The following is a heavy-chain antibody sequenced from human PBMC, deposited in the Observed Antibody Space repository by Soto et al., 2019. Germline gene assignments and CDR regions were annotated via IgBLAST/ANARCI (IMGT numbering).Heavy chain of an antibody. CDR2: IKQDGSEK. V-gene: IGHV3-7*01. Sequence: EVQLVESGGGLVQPGGSLRLSCAASGFTFSSYWMSWVRQAPGKGLEWVANIKQDGSEKYYVDSVKGRFTISRDNAKNSLYPQMNSLRAEDTAVYYCARDQPDYDFWSGYYPHHFYFDLWGRGTLVTVSS. CDR3: ARDQPDYDFWSGYYPHHFYFDL. J-gene: IGHJ2*01. CDR1: GFTFSSYW. D-gene: IGHD3-3*01.